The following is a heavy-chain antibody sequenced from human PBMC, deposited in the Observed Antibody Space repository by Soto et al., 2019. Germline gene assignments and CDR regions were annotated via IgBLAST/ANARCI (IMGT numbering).Heavy chain of an antibody. CDR3: ARVNLWLVSGFYYYYMDV. Sequence: PGGSLRLSCAASGFTFSSYWMTWVRQAPGKGLEWVANIKQDGSDKYYVDSVKGRFTISRDNAENSLYLQMNSLRAEDTAVYYCARVNLWLVSGFYYYYMDVWGKGTTVTVSS. D-gene: IGHD6-19*01. CDR2: IKQDGSDK. V-gene: IGHV3-7*01. CDR1: GFTFSSYW. J-gene: IGHJ6*03.